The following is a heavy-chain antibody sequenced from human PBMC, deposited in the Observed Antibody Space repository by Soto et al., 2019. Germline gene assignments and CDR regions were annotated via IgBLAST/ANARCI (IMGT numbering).Heavy chain of an antibody. Sequence: EVQLVESGGGLVQPGGSLRLSCAASGFTFSSYSMNWVRQAPGKGLEWVSYISSSSSTIYYADSVKGRFTISRDNAKNSLYXXMYXLXDEDTAVYYCVRSYDVVGAFDIWGQGTMVTVSS. J-gene: IGHJ3*02. D-gene: IGHD1-26*01. CDR2: ISSSSSTI. V-gene: IGHV3-48*02. CDR1: GFTFSSYS. CDR3: VRSYDVVGAFDI.